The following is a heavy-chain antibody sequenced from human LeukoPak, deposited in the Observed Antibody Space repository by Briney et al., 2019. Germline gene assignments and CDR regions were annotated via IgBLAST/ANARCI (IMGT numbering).Heavy chain of an antibody. CDR1: GFTFSSYS. CDR2: ISSSSSYI. V-gene: IGHV3-21*01. D-gene: IGHD3-10*01. Sequence: GGSLRLSCAASGFTFSSYSMNWVRQAPGKGLEWVSSISSSSSYIYYADSVKGRFTISRDNAKNSLYPQMNSLRAEDTAVYYCARDSITMVRGALFDYWGQGTLVTVSS. J-gene: IGHJ4*02. CDR3: ARDSITMVRGALFDY.